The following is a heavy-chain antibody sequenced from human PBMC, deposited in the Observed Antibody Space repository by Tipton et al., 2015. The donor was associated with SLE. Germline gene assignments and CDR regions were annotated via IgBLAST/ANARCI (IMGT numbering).Heavy chain of an antibody. Sequence: TLSLTCTVSGGSISSSSYYWGWFRQPPGKGLEWSGSIYYSGSTYYNPSLKRRVTISVDTSKNQFSLRLSPVTAADTAVYYCARDAFRGAFDIWGQGTMVTVSS. J-gene: IGHJ3*02. CDR2: IYYSGST. CDR3: ARDAFRGAFDI. CDR1: GGSISSSSYY. D-gene: IGHD3-10*01. V-gene: IGHV4-39*07.